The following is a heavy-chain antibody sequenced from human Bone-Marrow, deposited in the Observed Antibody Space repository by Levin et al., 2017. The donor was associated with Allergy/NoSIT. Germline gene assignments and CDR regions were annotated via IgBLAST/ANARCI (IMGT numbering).Heavy chain of an antibody. J-gene: IGHJ6*03. Sequence: ASVKVSCKASGGTFSSHAISWVRQAPGQRLEWLGGIIPSFDKSNHAQKFQGRVTVTADESTSTVYMELTSLRPEDTAVYYCARVGPAGDFRPPRPDSYMDVWGRGTTVTVSS. CDR1: GGTFSSHA. D-gene: IGHD2/OR15-2a*01. V-gene: IGHV1-69*13. CDR2: IIPSFDKS. CDR3: ARVGPAGDFRPPRPDSYMDV.